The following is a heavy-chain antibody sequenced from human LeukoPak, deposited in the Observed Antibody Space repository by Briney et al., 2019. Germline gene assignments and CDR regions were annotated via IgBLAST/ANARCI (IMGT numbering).Heavy chain of an antibody. V-gene: IGHV3-7*01. J-gene: IGHJ4*02. CDR2: IKQDGSEK. Sequence: GGSLRLSCAASGFTISSYWMSWVRQAPGKGLEWVANIKQDGSEKHYVDSVKGRFTISRDNAKNSLYLQMNSLRAEDTAVYYCAREFPRGYSSGAFDYWGQGTLVTVSS. CDR3: AREFPRGYSSGAFDY. D-gene: IGHD6-19*01. CDR1: GFTISSYW.